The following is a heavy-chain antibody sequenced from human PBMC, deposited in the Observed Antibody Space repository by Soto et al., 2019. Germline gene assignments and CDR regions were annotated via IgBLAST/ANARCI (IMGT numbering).Heavy chain of an antibody. CDR1: GFTFSSYG. V-gene: IGHV3-21*01. D-gene: IGHD1-26*01. Sequence: EVQLVESGGGLVKPGGSLRLSCAASGFTFSSYGMNWVRQAPGKGLEWVSSITSSSSYIYYADSVKGRITISRDNDKNSLQRQMNSLRAEDMAVYYCARDRVIVGATTRYYYGMHIWGPGTKVTVSS. CDR3: ARDRVIVGATTRYYYGMHI. CDR2: ITSSSSYI. J-gene: IGHJ6*02.